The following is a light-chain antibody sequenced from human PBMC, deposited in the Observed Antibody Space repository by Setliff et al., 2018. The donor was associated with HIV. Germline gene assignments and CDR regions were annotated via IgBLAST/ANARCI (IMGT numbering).Light chain of an antibody. CDR2: VGAGGIVG. CDR1: SGYSNYE. V-gene: IGLV9-49*01. J-gene: IGLJ1*01. CDR3: GADHGSGSNCVYV. Sequence: QPVLTQPPSASASLGASVTLTCTLSSGYSNYEVDWYQQRPGKGPRFVMRVGAGGIVGSKGDGIPDRFSVLGSGLNRSLTIKNIHEEDESDYHCGADHGSGSNCVYVFGTGTKVTVL.